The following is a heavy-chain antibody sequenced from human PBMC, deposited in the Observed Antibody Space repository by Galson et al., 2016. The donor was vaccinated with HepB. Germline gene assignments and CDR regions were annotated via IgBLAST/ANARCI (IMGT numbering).Heavy chain of an antibody. CDR3: AKDLASSSSYPGDV. D-gene: IGHD6-13*01. J-gene: IGHJ6*02. CDR1: GFTFSSYA. V-gene: IGHV3-23*01. Sequence: SLRLSCAASGFTFSSYAMSWVRQAPGKGLEWVSAISGNGGTTYYADSVKGRFTISRDNSKNTLYLQMNSLRAEDTAVCYCAKDLASSSSYPGDVWGQGTTVTVSS. CDR2: ISGNGGTT.